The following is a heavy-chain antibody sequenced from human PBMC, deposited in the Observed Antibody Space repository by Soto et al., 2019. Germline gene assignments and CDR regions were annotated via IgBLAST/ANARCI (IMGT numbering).Heavy chain of an antibody. V-gene: IGHV3-21*01. CDR3: AREDGVVGSSSAFDH. CDR1: GFTFSTYT. D-gene: IGHD1-26*01. Sequence: EVQVVESGGGLVKPGGSLRLSCGFSGFTFSTYTMNWVRQAPGQRLEWVSSINGRSNYVYYADSVKGRFTISSDNAKNSLYQQMNRLRAADTAIYYCAREDGVVGSSSAFDHWGLGTLVTVSS. J-gene: IGHJ4*02. CDR2: INGRSNYV.